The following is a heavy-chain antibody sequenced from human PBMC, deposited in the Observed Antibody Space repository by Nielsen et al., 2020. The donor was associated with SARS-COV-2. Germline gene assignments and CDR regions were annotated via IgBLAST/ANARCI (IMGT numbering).Heavy chain of an antibody. D-gene: IGHD3-10*01. V-gene: IGHV4-61*01. CDR1: GVAVNSGKSS. CDR3: ARVMVRGGIDP. Sequence: SETLSLTCTVSGVAVNSGKSSWAWIRQPLGKGLEWIAYVYNGGSDYNPSLKSRVTISVDTSKKQFSLKLSSVTAADTAVYYCARVMVRGGIDPWGKGTPVAVSS. J-gene: IGHJ5*02. CDR2: VYNGGS.